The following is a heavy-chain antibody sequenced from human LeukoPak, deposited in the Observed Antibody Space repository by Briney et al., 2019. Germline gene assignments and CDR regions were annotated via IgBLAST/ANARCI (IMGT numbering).Heavy chain of an antibody. CDR1: GFTFSSYA. CDR2: ISYDGSNK. D-gene: IGHD6-19*01. Sequence: GGSLRLSCAASGFTFSSYAMSWVRQAPGKGLEWVAVISYDGSNKYYADSVKGRFTISRDNSKNTLYLQMNSLRAEDTAVYYCAKASGSSGWYEGMAVWGQGTTVTVSS. V-gene: IGHV3-30*18. CDR3: AKASGSSGWYEGMAV. J-gene: IGHJ6*02.